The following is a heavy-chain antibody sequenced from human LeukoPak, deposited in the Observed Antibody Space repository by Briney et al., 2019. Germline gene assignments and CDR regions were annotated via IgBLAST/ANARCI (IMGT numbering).Heavy chain of an antibody. CDR1: GYTFTSYG. Sequence: EASVKVSCKASGYTFTSYGISWVRQAPGQGLEWMGWISAYNGNTNYAQKLQGRVTMTTDTSTSTAYMELRSLRSDDTAVYYCARDREQWLVPRWDYWGQGTLVTVSS. J-gene: IGHJ4*02. D-gene: IGHD6-19*01. CDR2: ISAYNGNT. V-gene: IGHV1-18*01. CDR3: ARDREQWLVPRWDY.